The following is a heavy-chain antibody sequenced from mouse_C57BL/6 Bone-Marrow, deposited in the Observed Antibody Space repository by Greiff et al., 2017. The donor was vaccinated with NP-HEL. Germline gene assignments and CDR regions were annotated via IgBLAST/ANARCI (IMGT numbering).Heavy chain of an antibody. V-gene: IGHV1-81*01. CDR3: ARRRSYAMDY. Sequence: QVQLQQSGAELARPGASVKLSCKASGYTFTSYGISWVKQRTGQGLEWIGEIYPRSGNTYYNEKFKGKATLTADKASSTAYMELRSLTSEDSAVYFCARRRSYAMDYWGQGTSVTVSS. CDR2: IYPRSGNT. CDR1: GYTFTSYG. J-gene: IGHJ4*01.